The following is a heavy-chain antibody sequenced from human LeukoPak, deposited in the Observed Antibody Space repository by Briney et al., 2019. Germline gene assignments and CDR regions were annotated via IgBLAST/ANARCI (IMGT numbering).Heavy chain of an antibody. D-gene: IGHD2-2*02. CDR3: ARGIRYCSSTSCYRRFNWFDP. J-gene: IGHJ5*02. V-gene: IGHV4-59*01. CDR1: RGSISSYY. CDR2: IYYSGST. Sequence: SETLSLTCTVSRGSISSYYWSWIRQPPGKGLEWIGYIYYSGSTNYNPSLKSRVTISVDTSKNQFSLKLSSVTAADTAVYYCARGIRYCSSTSCYRRFNWFDPWGQGTLVTVSS.